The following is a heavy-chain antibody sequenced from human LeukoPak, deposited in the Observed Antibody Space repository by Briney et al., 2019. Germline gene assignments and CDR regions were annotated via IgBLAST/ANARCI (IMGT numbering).Heavy chain of an antibody. J-gene: IGHJ4*02. V-gene: IGHV4-31*03. CDR1: GGSISSGGDY. CDR3: ARARPDGDYSDY. CDR2: IYYSGST. Sequence: SETLSLTCTVSGGSISSGGDYWSWIRQHPGKGLEWIGYIYYSGSTYYNPSLKSRVTISVDTSKNQFSLKLSSVTAADTAVYYCARARPDGDYSDYWGQGTLVTVSS. D-gene: IGHD4-17*01.